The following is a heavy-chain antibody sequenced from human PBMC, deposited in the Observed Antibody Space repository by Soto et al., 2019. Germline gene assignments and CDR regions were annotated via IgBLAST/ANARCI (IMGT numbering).Heavy chain of an antibody. Sequence: EVQLVESGGGLVQPGGSLRLSCAASGFTFSSYSMNWVRQAPGKGLEWVSYISSSSSTIYYADSVKGRFTISRDNAKNSLYLQMNSLRAEETAVYYCARDYYDSSGYSADFDYWGQGTLVTVSS. CDR3: ARDYYDSSGYSADFDY. J-gene: IGHJ4*02. D-gene: IGHD3-22*01. CDR2: ISSSSSTI. V-gene: IGHV3-48*01. CDR1: GFTFSSYS.